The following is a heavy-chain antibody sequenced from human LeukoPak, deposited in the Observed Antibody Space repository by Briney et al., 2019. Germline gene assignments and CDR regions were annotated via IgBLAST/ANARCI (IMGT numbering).Heavy chain of an antibody. Sequence: GGSLRLSCAASGFTFSSYAMSWVRQAPGKGLEWVSYISSSGSTIYYADSVKGRFTISRDNAKNSLYLQMNSLRAEDTAVYYCAKDWANTARRGAFDIWGQGTMVTVSS. J-gene: IGHJ3*02. CDR2: ISSSGSTI. CDR3: AKDWANTARRGAFDI. D-gene: IGHD5-18*01. CDR1: GFTFSSYA. V-gene: IGHV3-48*04.